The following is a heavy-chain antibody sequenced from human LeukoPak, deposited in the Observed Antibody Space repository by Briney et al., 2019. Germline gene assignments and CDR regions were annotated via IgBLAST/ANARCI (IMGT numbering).Heavy chain of an antibody. CDR3: ARPGLEGGNSPYYFDY. CDR2: IYPGDSDT. CDR1: GYRFGTYW. J-gene: IGHJ4*02. V-gene: IGHV5-51*01. Sequence: GESLKISCKGSGYRFGTYWIGWVRQMPGKGLEWMGIIYPGDSDTRYSPSFQGQVTISADKSISTAYLQWSTLKASDSATYYCARPGLEGGNSPYYFDYWGQGTLVTVSS. D-gene: IGHD4-23*01.